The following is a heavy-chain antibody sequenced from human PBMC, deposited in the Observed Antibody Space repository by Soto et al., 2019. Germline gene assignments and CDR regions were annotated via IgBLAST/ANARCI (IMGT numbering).Heavy chain of an antibody. CDR1: GFTCSSYA. V-gene: IGHV4-59*08. CDR3: ARHRPGPYDY. D-gene: IGHD2-8*02. J-gene: IGHJ4*02. Sequence: GSLRLSCAASGFTCSSYAMSWVRQPPGKGLEWIGYIYYSGSTNYNPSLKSRLTISVDTSKNQFSLMLRSVTDADTAVYYCARHRPGPYDYWGQGTLVTVS. CDR2: IYYSGST.